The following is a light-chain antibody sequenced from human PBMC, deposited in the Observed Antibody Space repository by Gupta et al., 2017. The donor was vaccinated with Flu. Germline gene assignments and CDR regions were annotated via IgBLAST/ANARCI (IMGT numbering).Light chain of an antibody. V-gene: IGLV1-44*01. CDR1: SSNLGSHS. Sequence: QSVLTQPPSASAPPGQTATIFCSGSSSNLGSHSVTWYQQIPGKAPKLLIYENTQRPSGVPDRVSGSKSGASAALAISGLQSEDEADYYCGAWYVSRNTWVFGGGIKLTVL. CDR3: GAWYVSRNTWV. CDR2: ENT. J-gene: IGLJ3*02.